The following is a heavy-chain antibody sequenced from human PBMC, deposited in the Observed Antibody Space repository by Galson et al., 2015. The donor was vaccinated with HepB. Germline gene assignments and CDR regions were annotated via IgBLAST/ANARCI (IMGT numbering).Heavy chain of an antibody. Sequence: SLRLSCAASGFIFSDYYMDWVRQAPGKGLEWAGRIRNRANSHTTEYAASVKGRFSISRDDSKNSLYLQMNSLKTEDTAVYYCVRSRRDGYNLEDYWGQGTLVTVSS. D-gene: IGHD5-24*01. J-gene: IGHJ4*02. CDR1: GFIFSDYY. V-gene: IGHV3-72*01. CDR3: VRSRRDGYNLEDY. CDR2: IRNRANSHTT.